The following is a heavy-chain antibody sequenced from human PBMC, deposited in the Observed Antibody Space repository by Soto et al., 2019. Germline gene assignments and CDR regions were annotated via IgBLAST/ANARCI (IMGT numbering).Heavy chain of an antibody. J-gene: IGHJ6*02. D-gene: IGHD2-2*02. CDR3: ARDQGVVPAAIGGFNYYYYGMDV. CDR1: GFTFSSYS. V-gene: IGHV3-21*01. CDR2: ISSSSSYI. Sequence: VGSLRLSCAASGFTFSSYSMNWVRQAPGKGLEWVSSISSSSSYIYYADSVKGRFTISRDNAKNSLYLQMNSLRAEDTAVYYCARDQGVVPAAIGGFNYYYYGMDVWGQGTTVTVSS.